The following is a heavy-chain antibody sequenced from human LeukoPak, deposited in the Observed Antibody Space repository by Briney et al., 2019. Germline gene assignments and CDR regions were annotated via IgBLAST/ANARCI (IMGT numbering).Heavy chain of an antibody. D-gene: IGHD5-24*01. CDR1: GFTFSDYA. Sequence: PGGSLRLSCAASGFTFSDYAMHWVRQAPGKGLEWVAVISYDGSNKYYEDSVKGRFTISRDNSKNTLHLHMNSLRAEDTAVYYCARDWGWLQNGDYFDYWGQGTLVTVSS. CDR3: ARDWGWLQNGDYFDY. J-gene: IGHJ4*02. V-gene: IGHV3-30-3*01. CDR2: ISYDGSNK.